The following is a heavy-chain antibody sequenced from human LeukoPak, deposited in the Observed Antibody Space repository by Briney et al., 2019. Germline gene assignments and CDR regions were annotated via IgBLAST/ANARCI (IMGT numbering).Heavy chain of an antibody. CDR2: INQDGSEK. D-gene: IGHD6-13*01. J-gene: IGHJ4*02. CDR3: ARDRVVAAAGTAGFDY. CDR1: GFTFTTYW. V-gene: IGHV3-7*01. Sequence: GGSLRLSCAASGFTFTTYWMSWVRQAPWKGLEWVANINQDGSEKFYVDSVKGRFTISRDNSKNTLYLQMNSLRAEDTAVYYCARDRVVAAAGTAGFDYWGQGTLVTVSS.